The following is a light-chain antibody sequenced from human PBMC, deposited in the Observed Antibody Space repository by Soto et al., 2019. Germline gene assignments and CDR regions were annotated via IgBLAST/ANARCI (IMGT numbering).Light chain of an antibody. Sequence: QSALTQPPSVSGSPGQSVTISCTGTSSDVGSYNRVSWYQQPPGTAPKLMIYEVSNRPSGVPDRFSGSKSGNTASLTISGLQGEDEADYDCSSYTSSSTFVVFGGGTKLTVL. CDR3: SSYTSSSTFVV. V-gene: IGLV2-18*02. CDR1: SSDVGSYNR. J-gene: IGLJ2*01. CDR2: EVS.